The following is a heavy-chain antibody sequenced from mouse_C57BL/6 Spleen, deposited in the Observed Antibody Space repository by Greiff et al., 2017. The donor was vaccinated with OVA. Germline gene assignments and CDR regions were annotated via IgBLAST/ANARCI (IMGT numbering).Heavy chain of an antibody. J-gene: IGHJ4*01. V-gene: IGHV1-80*01. Sequence: QVQLKQSGAELVKPGASVKISCKASGYAFSSYWMNWVKQRPGKGLEWIGQIYPGDGDTNYNGKFKGKATLTADKSSSTAYMQLSSLTSEDSAVYFCAREGDSAYAMDYWGQGTSVTVSS. CDR3: AREGDSAYAMDY. CDR1: GYAFSSYW. CDR2: IYPGDGDT.